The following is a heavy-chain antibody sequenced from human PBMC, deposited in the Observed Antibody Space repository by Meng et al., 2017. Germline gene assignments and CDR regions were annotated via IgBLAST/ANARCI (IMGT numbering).Heavy chain of an antibody. D-gene: IGHD5-18*01. CDR1: GFTFSSYW. Sequence: GESLKISCAASGFTFSSYWMSWVRQAPGKGLEWVANIKQDGSEKYYVDSVKGRFTISRDNAKNSLYLQMSSLRAEDTAVYYCARDRIQLWRWGQGTLVTVSS. CDR3: ARDRIQLWR. J-gene: IGHJ4*02. CDR2: IKQDGSEK. V-gene: IGHV3-7*01.